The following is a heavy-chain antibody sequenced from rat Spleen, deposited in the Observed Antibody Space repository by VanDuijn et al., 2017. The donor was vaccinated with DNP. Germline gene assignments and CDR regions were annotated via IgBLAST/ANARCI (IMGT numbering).Heavy chain of an antibody. CDR2: INGAGST. J-gene: IGHJ2*01. V-gene: IGHV3-3*01. CDR3: ARDLEHY. CDR1: GYSITSSFR. Sequence: EVQLQESGPGLVKPSQSLSLTCSVTGYSITSSFRWSWIRKFPGDKLEWMGYINGAGSTNYNPSLKSRISITRDTSKNQFFLQMNSLRSEDTATYYCARDLEHYWGQGVMVTVSS.